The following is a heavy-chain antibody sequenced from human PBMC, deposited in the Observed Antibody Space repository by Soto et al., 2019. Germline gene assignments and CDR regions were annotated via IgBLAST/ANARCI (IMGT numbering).Heavy chain of an antibody. V-gene: IGHV4-31*03. CDR2: VYYSGST. CDR1: GGSISGDYY. D-gene: IGHD3-22*01. J-gene: IGHJ4*02. Sequence: SETLSLTCTVSGGSISGDYYWSWIRQHPGKGLEWIGYVYYSGSTYYNPSLKSRLTISVDTSKNHFSLKLNSVTAADTAVYYCARLYDHVYDSSGHRYLRGARFDYWGQGTLVTVSS. CDR3: ARLYDHVYDSSGHRYLRGARFDY.